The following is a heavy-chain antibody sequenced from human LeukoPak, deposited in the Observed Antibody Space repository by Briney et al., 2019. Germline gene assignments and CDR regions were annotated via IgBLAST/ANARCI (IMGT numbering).Heavy chain of an antibody. CDR3: ARANRLRYFDWLSANHYYYYYMGV. D-gene: IGHD3-9*01. CDR1: GFTFSSYW. J-gene: IGHJ6*03. V-gene: IGHV3-74*01. Sequence: GGSLRLSCAASGFTFSSYWMHWVRQAPGKGLVWVSRINSDGSSTSYADSVKGRFTISRDNAKNSLYLQMNSLRAEDTAVYYCARANRLRYFDWLSANHYYYYYMGVWGKGTTVTISS. CDR2: INSDGSST.